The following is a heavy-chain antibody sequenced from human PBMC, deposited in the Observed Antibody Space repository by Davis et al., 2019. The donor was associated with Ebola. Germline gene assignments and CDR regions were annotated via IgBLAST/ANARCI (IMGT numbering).Heavy chain of an antibody. J-gene: IGHJ6*02. Sequence: GESLKISCSASGFTFSSYAMHWVRQAPGKGLEYVSAISSNGGSTYYADSVKGRFTISRDNSKNTLYLQMNSLRAEDTAVYYCARDMGDDIFFYYGMDVWGQGTTVTVSS. CDR1: GFTFSSYA. D-gene: IGHD3-9*01. CDR3: ARDMGDDIFFYYGMDV. V-gene: IGHV3-64*04. CDR2: ISSNGGST.